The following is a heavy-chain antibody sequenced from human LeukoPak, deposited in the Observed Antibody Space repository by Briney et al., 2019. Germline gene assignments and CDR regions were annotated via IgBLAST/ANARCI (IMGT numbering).Heavy chain of an antibody. CDR2: ISSSGSTI. D-gene: IGHD5-18*01. J-gene: IGHJ4*02. Sequence: GGSLRLSCAASGFTFSSYEMNWVRQAPGKGLEWVSYISSSGSTIYYADSVKGRFTISRDNAKNSLYLQMNSLRAEDTAVYYCARELLSAMVSSFDYWGQGTLVTVSS. CDR3: ARELLSAMVSSFDY. CDR1: GFTFSSYE. V-gene: IGHV3-48*03.